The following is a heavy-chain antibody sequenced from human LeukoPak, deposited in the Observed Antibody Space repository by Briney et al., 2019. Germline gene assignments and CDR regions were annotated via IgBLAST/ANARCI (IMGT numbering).Heavy chain of an antibody. D-gene: IGHD2-21*01. CDR3: ARVNPIGYFDY. J-gene: IGHJ4*02. Sequence: GGSLRLSCAASGFTFSSYEMNWVRQAPGKGLEWVSYISSSGSTIYYADSVKGRFTISRDNAKNSLYLQMNSLRAEDTAVYYCARVNPIGYFDYWGQGTLVTVSS. CDR1: GFTFSSYE. V-gene: IGHV3-48*03. CDR2: ISSSGSTI.